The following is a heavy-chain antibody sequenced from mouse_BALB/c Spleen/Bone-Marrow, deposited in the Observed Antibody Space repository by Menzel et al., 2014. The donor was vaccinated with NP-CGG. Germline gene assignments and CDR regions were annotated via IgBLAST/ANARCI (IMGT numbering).Heavy chain of an antibody. CDR3: ARSDSYRDMDY. V-gene: IGHV1-82*01. Sequence: VKLMESGPELVKPGASVKISRKASGYAFSSSWMNWVKQRPGQGLEWIGRIYPGDGDTKYNGKFKGKATLTADKSSSTAYMQLSSLTSVDSAVYFCARSDSYRDMDYWGQGTSVTVSS. D-gene: IGHD2-12*01. CDR1: GYAFSSSW. J-gene: IGHJ4*01. CDR2: IYPGDGDT.